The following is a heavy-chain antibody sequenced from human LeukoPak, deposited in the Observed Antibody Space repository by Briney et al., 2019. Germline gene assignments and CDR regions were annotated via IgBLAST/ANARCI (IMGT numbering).Heavy chain of an antibody. CDR3: AKDRVKTVLRYFDI. V-gene: IGHV3-9*01. CDR2: ISSNSGTI. D-gene: IGHD3-9*01. J-gene: IGHJ3*02. Sequence: GGSLRLSCAASGFTFDNYSIHWVRQAPGKGLEWVSSISSNSGTIGYADSVKGRFTISRDNAKNSVYLQMSSLRAEDTALYYCAKDRVKTVLRYFDIGGQGTMVTGTS. CDR1: GFTFDNYS.